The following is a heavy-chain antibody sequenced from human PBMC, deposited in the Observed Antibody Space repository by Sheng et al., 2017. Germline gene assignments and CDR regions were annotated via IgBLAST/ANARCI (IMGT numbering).Heavy chain of an antibody. CDR1: GFTFSNAW. CDR2: IKSKTNGGTT. Sequence: EVQLVESGGGLVKPGGSLRLSCAASGFTFSNAWMSWVRQAPGKGLEWVGRIKSKTNGGTTDYAAPVKGRFTISRDDSKNTLYLQMNSLKNEDTAVYYCTTTRYSSDGFDSWGQGTLVTVSS. CDR3: TTTRYSSDGFDS. V-gene: IGHV3-15*01. D-gene: IGHD6-19*01. J-gene: IGHJ4*02.